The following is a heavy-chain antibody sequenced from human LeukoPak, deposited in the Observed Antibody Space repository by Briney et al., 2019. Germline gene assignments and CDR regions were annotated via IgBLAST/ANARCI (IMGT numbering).Heavy chain of an antibody. V-gene: IGHV4-34*01. CDR2: INHSGST. J-gene: IGHJ3*02. D-gene: IGHD6-13*01. CDR1: GGSFSGYY. CDR3: ARDGYSSSWYLVAFDI. Sequence: SETLSLTCAVYGGSFSGYYWSWIRQPPGKGLEWIGEINHSGSTNYNPSLKSRVTISVDTSKNQFSLKLSSVTAADTAVYYCARDGYSSSWYLVAFDIWGQGTMVTVSS.